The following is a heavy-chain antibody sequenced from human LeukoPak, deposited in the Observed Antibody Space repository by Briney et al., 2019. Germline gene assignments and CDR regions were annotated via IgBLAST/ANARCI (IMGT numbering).Heavy chain of an antibody. CDR2: ISAYNGNT. Sequence: ASVKVSCKASGYTFTSYGISWVRQAPGQGLEWMGWISAYNGNTNYAQKLQGRVTMTTDTSTSTAYMELRSLRSDDPAVYYCAREGEYSSSFPYYYCGMDVWGQGTTVTVSS. J-gene: IGHJ6*02. CDR3: AREGEYSSSFPYYYCGMDV. CDR1: GYTFTSYG. V-gene: IGHV1-18*01. D-gene: IGHD6-13*01.